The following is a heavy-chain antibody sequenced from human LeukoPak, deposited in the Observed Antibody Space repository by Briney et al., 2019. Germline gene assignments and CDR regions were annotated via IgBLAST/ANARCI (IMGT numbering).Heavy chain of an antibody. CDR2: ISSSGSTI. Sequence: GGSLRLSCAASGFTFSSYEMNWVRQAPGKGLEWVSYISSSGSTIYYADSVKGRFTISRDNADNSLYLQMNTLSAEDTAVYSCARLAGYCSGGSCYSEYNWFDPWGQGTLVTVSS. D-gene: IGHD2-15*01. CDR1: GFTFSSYE. CDR3: ARLAGYCSGGSCYSEYNWFDP. V-gene: IGHV3-48*03. J-gene: IGHJ5*02.